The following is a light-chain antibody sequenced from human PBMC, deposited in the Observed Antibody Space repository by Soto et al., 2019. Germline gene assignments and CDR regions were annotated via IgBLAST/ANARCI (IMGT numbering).Light chain of an antibody. CDR3: QQYYSNAPT. CDR1: QSVLYSSNNMNY. Sequence: DIVMTQSPDSLAVSLGERATINCKSSQSVLYSSNNMNYLTWYQQKPGQPPKMLISWASTRESGVPDRFSGSGSGTDFTLTISSLQAEDVAVYYCQQYYSNAPTFGQGTRLEIK. CDR2: WAS. J-gene: IGKJ5*01. V-gene: IGKV4-1*01.